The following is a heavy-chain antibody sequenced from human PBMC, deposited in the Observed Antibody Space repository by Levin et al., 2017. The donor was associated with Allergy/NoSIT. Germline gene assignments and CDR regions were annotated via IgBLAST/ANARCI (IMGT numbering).Heavy chain of an antibody. CDR1: GFTFSSYA. D-gene: IGHD3-10*01. V-gene: IGHV3-23*01. J-gene: IGHJ4*02. CDR3: AKRSGGGSGSYYIDY. CDR2: ISGSGGST. Sequence: GESLKISCAASGFTFSSYAVSWVRQAPGKGLEWVSGISGSGGSTYYADSVKGRFTISRDNSKNTLYLQMDSLLAEDTAVYYCAKRSGGGSGSYYIDYWGQGTLVTVSS.